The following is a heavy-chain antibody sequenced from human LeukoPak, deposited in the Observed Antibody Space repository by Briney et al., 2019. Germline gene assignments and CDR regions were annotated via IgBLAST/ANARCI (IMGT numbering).Heavy chain of an antibody. V-gene: IGHV4-39*07. CDR3: ARGNWFDP. Sequence: SETLSLTCTVSGGSISSSSYYWGWIRQPPGKGLEWIGSIYYSGSTYYNPSLKSRVTISVDTSKNQFSLKLSSVTAADTSVYYCARGNWFDPWGQGTLVTVSS. J-gene: IGHJ5*02. CDR2: IYYSGST. CDR1: GGSISSSSYY.